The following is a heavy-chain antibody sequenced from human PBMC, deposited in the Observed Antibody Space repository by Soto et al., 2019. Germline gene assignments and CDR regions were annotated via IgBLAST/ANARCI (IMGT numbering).Heavy chain of an antibody. CDR1: GFTFSSYA. D-gene: IGHD4-17*01. Sequence: QVQLVESGGGVVQPGRSLRLSCAASGFTFSSYAMHWVRQAPGKGLEWVTVISYDGSNKYYADSVKGRFTISRDNSKNMLYLQMNSLRAEDTAVYYCATKGGGPTVKPYSYYYGMDVWGQGTTVTVSS. CDR2: ISYDGSNK. CDR3: ATKGGGPTVKPYSYYYGMDV. J-gene: IGHJ6*02. V-gene: IGHV3-30-3*01.